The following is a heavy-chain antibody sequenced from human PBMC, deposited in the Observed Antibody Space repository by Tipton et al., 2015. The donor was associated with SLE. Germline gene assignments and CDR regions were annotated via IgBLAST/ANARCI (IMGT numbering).Heavy chain of an antibody. J-gene: IGHJ4*02. CDR2: ISSSGSGSII. Sequence: SLRLSCAASGFTFSNFEGNWIRQAPGKGLEWVSYISSSGSGSIILYADSVKGRFTISRDTAKNSLYLQMNSLRAEDTAVYYCARGKYYFDYWGQGTLVTVSS. CDR3: ARGKYYFDY. V-gene: IGHV3-48*03. D-gene: IGHD2/OR15-2a*01. CDR1: GFTFSNFE.